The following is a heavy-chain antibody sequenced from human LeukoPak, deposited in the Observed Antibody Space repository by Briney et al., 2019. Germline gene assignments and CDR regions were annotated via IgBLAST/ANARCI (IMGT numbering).Heavy chain of an antibody. Sequence: ASVKVSCKASGHTFTSYGISWVRQAPGQGLEWMGWISAYNGNTNYAQKLQGRVTMTTDTSTSTAYMELRSLRSDDTAVYYCARGGSSGYYYDAFDIWGQGTMVTVSS. CDR3: ARGGSSGYYYDAFDI. CDR2: ISAYNGNT. J-gene: IGHJ3*02. V-gene: IGHV1-18*01. D-gene: IGHD3-22*01. CDR1: GHTFTSYG.